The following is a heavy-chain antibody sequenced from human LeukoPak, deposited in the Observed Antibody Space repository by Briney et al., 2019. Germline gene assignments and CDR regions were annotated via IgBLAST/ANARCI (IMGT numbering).Heavy chain of an antibody. D-gene: IGHD6-13*01. V-gene: IGHV4-4*07. CDR3: AREPAAAGSFDY. J-gene: IGHJ4*02. Sequence: SSETLSLTCTVSGGSISSYYWSWIRQPAGKGLEWIGRIYISGGTNYNPSLKSRVTMSVDTSKNQLSMKLSSVTAADTAVYYCAREPAAAGSFDYWGQGTLVTVSS. CDR2: IYISGGT. CDR1: GGSISSYY.